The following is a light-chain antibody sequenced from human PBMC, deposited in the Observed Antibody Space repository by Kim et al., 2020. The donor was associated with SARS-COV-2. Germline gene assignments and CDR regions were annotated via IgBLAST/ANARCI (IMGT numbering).Light chain of an antibody. J-gene: IGKJ1*01. Sequence: EIVMTQSTATLSVSPGERATLSCRASQSVSTNLVWYQQKPGQAPRLLMYDASARATGIPARFSGSGSGTEFTLTISSLQSEDFAVYYCQQYNNWPRTFGQGTKVDIK. CDR2: DAS. V-gene: IGKV3-15*01. CDR3: QQYNNWPRT. CDR1: QSVSTN.